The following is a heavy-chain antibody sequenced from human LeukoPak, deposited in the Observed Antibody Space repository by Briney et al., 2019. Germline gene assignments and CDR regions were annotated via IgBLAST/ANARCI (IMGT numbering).Heavy chain of an antibody. Sequence: GGSLRLSCAASGFTVSSNYMSWVRQAPGKGLEWVSVIYSGGSTYYADSVKGRFTISRDNSKNTLYLQMNSLIAEDTAVYYCARADYDYVWGSYRPRPFDYWGQGTLVTVSS. CDR2: IYSGGST. D-gene: IGHD3-16*02. V-gene: IGHV3-53*01. J-gene: IGHJ4*02. CDR3: ARADYDYVWGSYRPRPFDY. CDR1: GFTVSSNY.